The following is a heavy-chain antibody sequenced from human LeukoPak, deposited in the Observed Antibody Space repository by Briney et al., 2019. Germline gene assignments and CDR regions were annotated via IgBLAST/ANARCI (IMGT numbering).Heavy chain of an antibody. D-gene: IGHD2-21*02. CDR1: GYTFTGYY. CDR3: ARDPYCGGDCYLAS. Sequence: GASVKVSCKASGYTFTGYYMHWVRQAPGQGLEWMGRINPNSGGTNYAQKFQGRVTMTRDTPISTAYMELSRLRSDDTAVYYCARDPYCGGDCYLASWGQGTLVTVSS. CDR2: INPNSGGT. J-gene: IGHJ5*02. V-gene: IGHV1-2*06.